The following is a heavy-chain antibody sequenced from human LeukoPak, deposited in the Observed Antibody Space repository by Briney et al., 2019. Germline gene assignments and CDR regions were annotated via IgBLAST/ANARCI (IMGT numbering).Heavy chain of an antibody. CDR3: ARDSLGTSSGWFDP. D-gene: IGHD6-19*01. J-gene: IGHJ5*02. CDR2: IWSDGINK. V-gene: IGHV3-33*01. CDR1: GFTFSNFG. Sequence: GGSLRLSCAASGFTFSNFGIHWVRQAPGRGLEWVAVIWSDGINKYYGDSVKGRFTISRDNSKNTLYLQMNSLKAEDTAVYYCARDSLGTSSGWFDPWGQGTLVTVSS.